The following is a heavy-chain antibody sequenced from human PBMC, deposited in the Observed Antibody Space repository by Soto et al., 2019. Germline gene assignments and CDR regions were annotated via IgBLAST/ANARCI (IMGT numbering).Heavy chain of an antibody. CDR2: IIPIFGTA. Sequence: QVQLVQSGAEVKKPGSSVKVSCKASGGTFSSYAISWVRQAPGQGLEWMGGIIPIFGTATYAQKFKGRVTITADESTSTAYMELSSLRSEDTAVYYCANQYSSYSGQWFDPWGQGTLVTVSS. J-gene: IGHJ5*02. V-gene: IGHV1-69*01. CDR3: ANQYSSYSGQWFDP. CDR1: GGTFSSYA. D-gene: IGHD6-6*01.